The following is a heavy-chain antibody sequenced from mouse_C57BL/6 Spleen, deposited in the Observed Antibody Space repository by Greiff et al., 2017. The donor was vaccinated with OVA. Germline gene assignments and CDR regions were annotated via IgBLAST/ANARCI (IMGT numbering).Heavy chain of an antibody. D-gene: IGHD1-1*01. J-gene: IGHJ2*01. CDR3: ARTPHYYGSSYYFDY. CDR1: GFTFSSYG. V-gene: IGHV5-6*02. Sequence: EVKLVESGGDLVKPVGSLKLSCAASGFTFSSYGMSWVRQTPDKRLEWVATISSGGSYTYYPDSVKGRFTISRDNAKNTLYLQMSSLKSEDTAMYYCARTPHYYGSSYYFDYWGQGTTLTVSS. CDR2: ISSGGSYT.